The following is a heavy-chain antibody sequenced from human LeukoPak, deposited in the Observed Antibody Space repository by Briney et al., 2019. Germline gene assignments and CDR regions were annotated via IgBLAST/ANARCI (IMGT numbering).Heavy chain of an antibody. CDR1: GFIFSSYS. V-gene: IGHV3-21*01. CDR3: ARDLVETTNRKYFDY. J-gene: IGHJ4*02. Sequence: GGSLRLSCAASGFIFSSYSMNWVRQAPGKGLEWVSSISSSSYIYYADSVKGRFTISRDKAKNSLFLQMNSLRVEDTAVYYCARDLVETTNRKYFDYWGQGTLVTVSS. D-gene: IGHD1-26*01. CDR2: ISSSSYI.